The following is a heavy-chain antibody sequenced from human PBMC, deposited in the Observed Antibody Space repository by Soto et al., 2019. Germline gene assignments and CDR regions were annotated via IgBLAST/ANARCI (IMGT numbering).Heavy chain of an antibody. CDR2: ISYSGTT. Sequence: QVQLQESGPGLVKPAETMTLTCTVSGGPIFAGGYYWTWIRQVPGEGLDWIGYISYSGTTYFNPSLRSRLSISLDPSKNQFSLKLTSVTAADTAVYYCARDRRDAGTADYYYYYGMDFWGQGTTVTVSS. CDR1: GGPIFAGGYY. J-gene: IGHJ6*02. CDR3: ARDRRDAGTADYYYYYGMDF. V-gene: IGHV4-31*03. D-gene: IGHD1-26*01.